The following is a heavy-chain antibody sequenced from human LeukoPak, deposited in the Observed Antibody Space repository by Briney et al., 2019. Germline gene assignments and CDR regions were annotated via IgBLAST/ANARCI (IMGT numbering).Heavy chain of an antibody. CDR2: INPNSGGT. J-gene: IGHJ4*02. CDR3: ARSPVDSSSWYFGELESDY. V-gene: IGHV1-8*01. CDR1: GYTFTSYD. Sequence: GASVKVSCKASGYTFTSYDINWVRQAPGQGLEWMGWINPNSGGTSYAQKFQGRVTMTRDMSTSTVYMELSSLRSEDTAVYYCARSPVDSSSWYFGELESDYWGQGTLVTVSS. D-gene: IGHD6-13*01.